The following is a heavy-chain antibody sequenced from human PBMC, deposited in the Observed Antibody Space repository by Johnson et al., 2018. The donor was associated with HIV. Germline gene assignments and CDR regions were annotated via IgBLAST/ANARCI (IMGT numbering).Heavy chain of an antibody. Sequence: QVQLVESGGGVVQPGRSLRLSCAASGFTFSSYGMHWVRQAPGKGLEWVAVISYDGRNKYYADSVKGRFTISRDNSKNTLYLQMNSLRAEDTAVYYCALYPPDAFDIWGQGTMVTVSS. J-gene: IGHJ3*02. CDR3: ALYPPDAFDI. V-gene: IGHV3-30*03. D-gene: IGHD5/OR15-5a*01. CDR1: GFTFSSYG. CDR2: ISYDGRNK.